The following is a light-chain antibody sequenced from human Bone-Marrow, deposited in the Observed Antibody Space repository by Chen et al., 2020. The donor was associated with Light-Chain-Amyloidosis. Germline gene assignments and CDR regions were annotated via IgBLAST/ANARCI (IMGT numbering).Light chain of an antibody. CDR2: EVT. J-gene: IGLJ1*01. Sequence: QSALTQPASVSGSPGQSITISCTGTSSDVGGDNHVSWYQQHPDKAPKLMFYEVTNRPSWVPDRFSGSKSDNTASLTISGLQPEDEADYFCSSYTITNTLVFGGGTRVTVL. CDR1: SSDVGGDNH. V-gene: IGLV2-14*01. CDR3: SSYTITNTLV.